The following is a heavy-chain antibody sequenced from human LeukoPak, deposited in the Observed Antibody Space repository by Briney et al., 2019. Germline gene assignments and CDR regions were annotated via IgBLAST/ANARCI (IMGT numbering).Heavy chain of an antibody. CDR1: GGSISSSSYH. D-gene: IGHD4-17*01. CDR3: ARGQTSVTTCYLDY. V-gene: IGHV4-39*07. CDR2: IYYSGST. J-gene: IGHJ4*02. Sequence: SETLSLTCTVSGGSISSSSYHWGWIRQPPGKGLEWIGSIYYSGSTYYNPSLKSRVTISVDTSKNQFSLKLSSVTAADTAVYYCARGQTSVTTCYLDYWGQGTLVTVSS.